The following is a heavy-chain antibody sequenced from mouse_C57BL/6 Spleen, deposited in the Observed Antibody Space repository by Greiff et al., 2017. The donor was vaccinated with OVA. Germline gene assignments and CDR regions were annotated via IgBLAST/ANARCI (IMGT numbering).Heavy chain of an antibody. V-gene: IGHV1-80*01. J-gene: IGHJ2*01. D-gene: IGHD2-4*01. CDR3: ARGGYDYDSFDY. Sequence: QVQLQPSVAELVKPGASVKISCKASGYAFSSYWMNWVKQRPGKGLEWIGQIYPGDGDTNYNGKFKGKATLTADKSSSTAYMQLSSLTSEDSAVYFCARGGYDYDSFDYWGQGTTLTVSS. CDR1: GYAFSSYW. CDR2: IYPGDGDT.